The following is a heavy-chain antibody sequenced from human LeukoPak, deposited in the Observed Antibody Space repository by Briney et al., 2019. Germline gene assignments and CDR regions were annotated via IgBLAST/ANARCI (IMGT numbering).Heavy chain of an antibody. Sequence: GGSLRLSCAASGFTFSTSAMHWVRQAPGKGLEWVAVMSYDGSYKRYADSVKGRFTISRDNSRNTLSLQMSSLRAEDTAVYYCARDSKGWFGELFDYWGQGTLVTVSS. D-gene: IGHD3-10*01. CDR2: MSYDGSYK. CDR3: ARDSKGWFGELFDY. J-gene: IGHJ4*02. V-gene: IGHV3-30*15. CDR1: GFTFSTSA.